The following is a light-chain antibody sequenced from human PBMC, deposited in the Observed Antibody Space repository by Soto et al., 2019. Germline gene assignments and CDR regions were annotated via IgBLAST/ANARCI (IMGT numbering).Light chain of an antibody. CDR2: GNS. J-gene: IGLJ1*01. CDR3: QSYDNSLFYV. Sequence: QSALTQPPSVSGAPGQRVTISCTGSSANIGAGYDVHWYQQLPGTAPKLLIYGNSNRPSGVADRFSGSKSDTSASLAITGLQAEDEADYSCQSYDNSLFYVFGTGTKLTVL. V-gene: IGLV1-40*01. CDR1: SANIGAGYD.